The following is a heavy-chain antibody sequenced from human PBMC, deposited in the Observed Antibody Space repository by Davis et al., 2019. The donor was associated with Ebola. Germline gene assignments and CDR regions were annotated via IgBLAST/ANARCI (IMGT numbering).Heavy chain of an antibody. CDR2: IIPIFGTA. V-gene: IGHV1-69*13. CDR3: ARVGSYHHYDILTGYYTAPTYFDY. CDR1: GGTFSSYA. Sequence: SVKVSCKASGGTFSSYAISWVRQAPGQGLEWMGGIIPIFGTANYAQKFQGRVTITADESTSTAYMELSSLRSEDTAVYYCARVGSYHHYDILTGYYTAPTYFDYWGQGTLVTVSS. D-gene: IGHD3-9*01. J-gene: IGHJ4*02.